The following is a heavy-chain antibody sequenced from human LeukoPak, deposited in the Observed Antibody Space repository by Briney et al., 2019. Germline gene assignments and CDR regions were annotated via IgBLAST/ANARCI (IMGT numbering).Heavy chain of an antibody. V-gene: IGHV3-23*01. J-gene: IGHJ1*01. CDR2: ISGSVGST. Sequence: PGGSLKLSCAASGFTFSSYAISWVRQAPGKGLEWVSAISGSVGSTYYAESVKGRFTISRDNSKNTPYLQLNSLRSEDTAVSYCAKGPLRPATLGYCSCGSCGAFDIWGQGTLVTVSS. CDR1: GFTFSSYA. D-gene: IGHD2-15*01. CDR3: AKGPLRPATLGYCSCGSCGAFDI.